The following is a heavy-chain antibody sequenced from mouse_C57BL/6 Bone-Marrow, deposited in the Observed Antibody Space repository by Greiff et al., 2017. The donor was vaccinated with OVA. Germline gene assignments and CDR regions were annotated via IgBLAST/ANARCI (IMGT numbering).Heavy chain of an antibody. J-gene: IGHJ3*01. CDR2: IYPRSGNT. Sequence: LLESGAELARPGASVKLSCKASGYTFTSYGISWVKQRTGQGLEWIGEIYPRSGNTYYTEKFKGKATLTADKSSSTAYMELRSLTSEDSAVYFCAEDDYDVSFAYWGQGTLVTVSA. CDR3: AEDDYDVSFAY. D-gene: IGHD2-4*01. CDR1: GYTFTSYG. V-gene: IGHV1-81*01.